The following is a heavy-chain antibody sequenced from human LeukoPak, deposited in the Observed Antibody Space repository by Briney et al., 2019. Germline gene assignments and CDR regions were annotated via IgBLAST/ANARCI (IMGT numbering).Heavy chain of an antibody. Sequence: ASVKVSCKASGYTFTSYGISWVRQAPGQGLEWVGWISAYNGNTNYAQKLQGRVTMTTDTSTSTAYMELRSLRSDDTAVYYCAREWTYNYYYYYYMDVWGKGTTVTVSS. V-gene: IGHV1-18*01. CDR2: ISAYNGNT. CDR3: AREWTYNYYYYYYMDV. CDR1: GYTFTSYG. J-gene: IGHJ6*03. D-gene: IGHD1-14*01.